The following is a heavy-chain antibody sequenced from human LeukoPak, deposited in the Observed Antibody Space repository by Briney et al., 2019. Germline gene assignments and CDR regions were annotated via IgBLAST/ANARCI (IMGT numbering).Heavy chain of an antibody. CDR1: GGSISSSSYY. Sequence: SETLSLTCTVSGGSISSSSYYWGCIRQPPGMELNWIGSNYYSGSTYYNPSRRSRVTIYVDTSKNRFSLKLSSVAAADMAVYYCARLQSIAVAAPWDYWGQGTLVTVSS. D-gene: IGHD6-19*01. J-gene: IGHJ4*02. CDR2: NYYSGST. V-gene: IGHV4-39*01. CDR3: ARLQSIAVAAPWDY.